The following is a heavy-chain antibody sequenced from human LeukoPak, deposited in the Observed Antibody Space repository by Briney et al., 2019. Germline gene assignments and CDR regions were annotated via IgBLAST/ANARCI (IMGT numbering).Heavy chain of an antibody. CDR3: ARGPNSRYAFDI. CDR2: IIPIFGTA. J-gene: IGHJ3*02. CDR1: GGTFSSYA. V-gene: IGHV1-69*13. Sequence: SVKVSCKASGGTFSSYAISWVRQAPGQGLEWMGGIIPIFGTANYAQKFQGRVTINADESTSTAYMELSSLRSEDTAVYYCARGPNSRYAFDIWGQGTMVTVSS. D-gene: IGHD2/OR15-2a*01.